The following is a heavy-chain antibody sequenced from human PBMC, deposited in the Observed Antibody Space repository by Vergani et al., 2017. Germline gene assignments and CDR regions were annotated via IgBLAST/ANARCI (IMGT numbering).Heavy chain of an antibody. V-gene: IGHV1-2*02. J-gene: IGHJ4*02. CDR2: INPNSGGT. D-gene: IGHD1-26*01. Sequence: QVQLVQSGAEVKKPGASVKVSCKASGYTFTGYYMHWVRQAPGQGLEWMGWINPNSGGTNYAQKFQGRVTITADESTSTAYMELSSLRSEDTAVYYCARRYSGSYDYWGQGTLVTVSS. CDR1: GYTFTGYY. CDR3: ARRYSGSYDY.